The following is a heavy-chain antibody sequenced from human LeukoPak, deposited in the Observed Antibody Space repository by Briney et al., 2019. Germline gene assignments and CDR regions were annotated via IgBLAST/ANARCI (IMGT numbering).Heavy chain of an antibody. J-gene: IGHJ4*02. CDR3: ARIEAVAWSSLFDY. D-gene: IGHD6-19*01. CDR2: IYTSGST. CDR1: GGSISSYY. V-gene: IGHV4-4*07. Sequence: SETLSLTCTVSGGSISSYYWSWIRQPAGKGLEWIGRIYTSGSTNYNPSLKSRVTMSVDTSKNQFSLKLSSVTAADTAVYYCARIEAVAWSSLFDYWGQGTLVTVSS.